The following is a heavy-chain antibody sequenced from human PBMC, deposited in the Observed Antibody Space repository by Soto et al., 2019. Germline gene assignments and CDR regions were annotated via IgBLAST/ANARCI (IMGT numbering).Heavy chain of an antibody. D-gene: IGHD1-26*01. V-gene: IGHV3-30*04. Sequence: QVQLVESGGGVVQPGRSLSLSCAASGFTFSDYPMHWVRQAPGKGLEWVAVISYDGRVKYYVDSVKGRFTISRDDSKNSLYLQKNSLRVDVTAVYYCARDFIVGAPDYFDYWGQGTLVTVSS. J-gene: IGHJ4*02. CDR2: ISYDGRVK. CDR3: ARDFIVGAPDYFDY. CDR1: GFTFSDYP.